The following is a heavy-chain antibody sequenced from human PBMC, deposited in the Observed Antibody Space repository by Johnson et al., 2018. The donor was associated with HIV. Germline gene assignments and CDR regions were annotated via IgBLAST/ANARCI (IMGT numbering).Heavy chain of an antibody. CDR1: GFTVSSNE. D-gene: IGHD3-10*01. CDR2: ISGGST. V-gene: IGHV3-38-3*01. J-gene: IGHJ3*02. CDR3: AKTALFQSIWDAFDI. Sequence: VQLVESRGVLVQPGGSLRLSCAASGFTVSSNEMSWVRQAPGKGLEWVSSISGGSTYYADSVKGRFTISRDNSKNSLYLQMNSLRAEDTALYYCAKTALFQSIWDAFDIWGQGTMVTVSS.